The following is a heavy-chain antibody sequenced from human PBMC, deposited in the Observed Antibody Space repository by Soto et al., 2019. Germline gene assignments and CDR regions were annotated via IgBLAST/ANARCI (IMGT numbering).Heavy chain of an antibody. Sequence: SGKVSCKASGGTFSSYAISWVRQAPGQGLEWMGGIIPIFGTANYAQKFQGRVTITADESTSTAYMELSSLRSEDTAVYYCAREYYYDSSGYYGPSYYYYYGMDVWGQGTTVTVSS. D-gene: IGHD3-22*01. CDR1: GGTFSSYA. CDR3: AREYYYDSSGYYGPSYYYYYGMDV. J-gene: IGHJ6*02. V-gene: IGHV1-69*13. CDR2: IIPIFGTA.